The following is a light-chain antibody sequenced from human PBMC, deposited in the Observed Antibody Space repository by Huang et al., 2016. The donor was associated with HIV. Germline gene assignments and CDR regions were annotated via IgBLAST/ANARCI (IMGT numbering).Light chain of an antibody. V-gene: IGKV3-11*01. Sequence: EVVLTQSPATLSLSPGDRATLSCRASQSVSTYLAWYQQKPGQAPRLLIYDASSSATGIPARFSGRWSGTDFTLTISSLEPEDFAVYYCQQRSNWGITFGQGTRLEIK. J-gene: IGKJ5*01. CDR2: DAS. CDR1: QSVSTY. CDR3: QQRSNWGIT.